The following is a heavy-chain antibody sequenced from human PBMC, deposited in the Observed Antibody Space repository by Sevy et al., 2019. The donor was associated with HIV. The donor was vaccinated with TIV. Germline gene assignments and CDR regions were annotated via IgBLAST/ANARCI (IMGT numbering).Heavy chain of an antibody. CDR1: GFTFSNYS. CDR2: ISGRSRHI. CDR3: ARWGLLTGTTDDAFDI. V-gene: IGHV3-21*01. D-gene: IGHD1-7*01. J-gene: IGHJ3*02. Sequence: GGSLRLSCGASGFTFSNYSMNWVRQAPGEGLEWVSSISGRSRHIYYADPVKGRFTISRDNAKNSLYLQMNSLRAEDTAIYYCARWGLLTGTTDDAFDIWGQGTMVTVSS.